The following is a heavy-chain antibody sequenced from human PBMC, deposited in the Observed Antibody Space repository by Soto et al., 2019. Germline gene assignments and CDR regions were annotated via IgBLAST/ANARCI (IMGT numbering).Heavy chain of an antibody. CDR1: GFTFSDHY. Sequence: EVQLVESGGGLVQPGGSLRLSCAASGFTFSDHYMDWVRQAPGKGLEWVGRSKNKADSYTTEYAASVKGRFTISRDGSKNSLFLQMNSVKTEDTAVYYCTVWGSGNDVGAAWGQGSLVTVSS. V-gene: IGHV3-72*01. CDR2: SKNKADSYTT. J-gene: IGHJ4*02. D-gene: IGHD3-10*01. CDR3: TVWGSGNDVGAA.